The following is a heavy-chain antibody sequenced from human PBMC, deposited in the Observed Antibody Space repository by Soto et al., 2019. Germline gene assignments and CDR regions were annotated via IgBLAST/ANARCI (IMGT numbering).Heavy chain of an antibody. V-gene: IGHV3-66*01. D-gene: IGHD6-19*01. Sequence: EMQLVESGGDLVQPGGSLRLSCAASGFTVSSNYMSWVRQAPGKGLEWVSLIYSGGSTYYADSVKGRFTISRDNSKNTLYLQMNSLRAEDTAVYYCASVRYTSGQSLDYWGQGTLVTVSS. CDR2: IYSGGST. CDR3: ASVRYTSGQSLDY. J-gene: IGHJ4*02. CDR1: GFTVSSNY.